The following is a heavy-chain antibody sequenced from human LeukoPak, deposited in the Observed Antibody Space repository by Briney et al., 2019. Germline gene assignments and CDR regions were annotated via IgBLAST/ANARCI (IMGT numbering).Heavy chain of an antibody. CDR3: AKASDKYFYGSGSYYIFDY. J-gene: IGHJ4*02. D-gene: IGHD3-10*01. CDR2: ISSSGSTI. V-gene: IGHV3-11*01. CDR1: GFTFSDYY. Sequence: GGSLRLSCAASGFTFSDYYMSWIRQAPGKGLEWVSYISSSGSTIYYADSVKGRFTISRDNSKNTLYLQMNSLRAEDTAVYYCAKASDKYFYGSGSYYIFDYWGQGTLVTVSS.